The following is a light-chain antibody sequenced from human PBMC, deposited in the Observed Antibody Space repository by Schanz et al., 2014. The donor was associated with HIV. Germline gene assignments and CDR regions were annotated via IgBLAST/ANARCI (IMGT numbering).Light chain of an antibody. V-gene: IGLV2-23*02. Sequence: QSALAQPASVSGSPGQSITISCTGTSNTVDNYNLVSWYQLHPGKAPKLMIFEVSKRPSGISNRFSGSKSANTASLTISGLQTEDEADYYCSSFAGSNIPWVFGGGTKVTVL. CDR2: EVS. CDR1: SNTVDNYNL. CDR3: SSFAGSNIPWV. J-gene: IGLJ3*02.